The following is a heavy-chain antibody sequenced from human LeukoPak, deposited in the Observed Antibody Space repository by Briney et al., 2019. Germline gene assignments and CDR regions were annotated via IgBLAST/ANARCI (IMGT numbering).Heavy chain of an antibody. J-gene: IGHJ4*02. D-gene: IGHD1-1*01. CDR3: AKGRRVDANDHFDY. Sequence: GASVKVSCKASGYTFMSYGIHWVRQAPGQGLEWMGWGSVYNGNTNYAQKFQGRVTMTTDTSTSTAYMELRTLISDDTAVYYCAKGRRVDANDHFDYWGQGTLVTVSS. CDR1: GYTFMSYG. CDR2: GSVYNGNT. V-gene: IGHV1-18*01.